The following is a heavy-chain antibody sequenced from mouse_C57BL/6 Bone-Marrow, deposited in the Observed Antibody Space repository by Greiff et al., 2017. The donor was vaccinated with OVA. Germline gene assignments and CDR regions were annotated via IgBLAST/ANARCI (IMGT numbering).Heavy chain of an antibody. V-gene: IGHV14-4*01. CDR1: GFNIKDDY. CDR2: IDPENGDT. Sequence: VQLQQSGAELVRPGASVKLSCTASGFNIKDDYMHWVKQRPEQGLEWIGWIDPENGDTEYASKFQGKATITADTSSNTAYLQLSSLTSEDTAVYYCTSYGNCDYGGQGTTLTVSS. D-gene: IGHD2-1*01. J-gene: IGHJ2*01. CDR3: TSYGNCDY.